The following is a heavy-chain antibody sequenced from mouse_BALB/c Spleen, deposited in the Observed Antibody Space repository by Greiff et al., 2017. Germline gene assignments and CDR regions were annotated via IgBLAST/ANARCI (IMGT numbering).Heavy chain of an antibody. CDR1: GYSITSDYA. CDR2: ISYSGST. V-gene: IGHV3-2*02. Sequence: EVQLQESGPGLVKPSQSLSLTCTVTGYSITSDYAWNWIRQFPGNKLEWMGYISYSGSTSYNPSLKSRISITRDTSKNQFFLQLNSVTTEDTATYYCARGGYYGPYYFDYWGQGTTLTVSS. J-gene: IGHJ2*01. D-gene: IGHD1-1*01. CDR3: ARGGYYGPYYFDY.